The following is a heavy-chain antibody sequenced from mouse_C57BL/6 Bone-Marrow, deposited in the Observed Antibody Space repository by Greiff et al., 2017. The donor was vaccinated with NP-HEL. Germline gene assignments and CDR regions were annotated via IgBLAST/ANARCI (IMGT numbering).Heavy chain of an antibody. D-gene: IGHD1-1*01. V-gene: IGHV1-81*01. CDR2: IYPRSGNT. J-gene: IGHJ3*01. CDR3: ARLGYYGSSSWFAY. Sequence: VQLQQSGAELARPGASVKLSCKASGYTFTSYGISWVKQRTGQGFEWIGEIYPRSGNTYYNEKFKGKATLTADKSSSTAYMELRSLTSEDSAVYFCARLGYYGSSSWFAYWGQGTLVTVSA. CDR1: GYTFTSYG.